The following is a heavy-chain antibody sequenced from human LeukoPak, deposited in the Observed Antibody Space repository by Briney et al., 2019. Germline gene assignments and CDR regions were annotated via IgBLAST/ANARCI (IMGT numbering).Heavy chain of an antibody. CDR1: GFTFDDYA. CDR2: ISWNSGNI. Sequence: GGSLRLSCAASGFTFDDYAMHWVRQAPGKGLEWVSGISWNSGNIGYADSVKGRFTISRDNAKNCLYLQMNSLRAEDTALYYCAKDKNAGPSMGFDYWGQGTLVTVSS. D-gene: IGHD2/OR15-2a*01. V-gene: IGHV3-9*01. J-gene: IGHJ4*02. CDR3: AKDKNAGPSMGFDY.